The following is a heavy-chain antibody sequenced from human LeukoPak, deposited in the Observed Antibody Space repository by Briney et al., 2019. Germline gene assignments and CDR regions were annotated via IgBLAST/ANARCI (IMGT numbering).Heavy chain of an antibody. CDR2: IYYSEST. CDR3: DRVETVPQFLFDY. CDR1: GGSISSGDYY. V-gene: IGHV4-30-4*08. Sequence: SETLSLTCAVSGGSISSGDYYWGWIRQPPGKGLEWIGYIYYSESTYYNPSLKRRATISVDTSKNPFSLKLSLVTAAHTAVYSCDRVETVPQFLFDYWGQGTLDTVSS. J-gene: IGHJ4*02. D-gene: IGHD2-2*01.